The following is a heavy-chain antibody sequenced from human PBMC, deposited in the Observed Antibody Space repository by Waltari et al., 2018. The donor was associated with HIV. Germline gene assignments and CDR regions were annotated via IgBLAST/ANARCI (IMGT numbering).Heavy chain of an antibody. CDR1: GYSFTSAW. D-gene: IGHD3-16*01. Sequence: EVQLVQSGAEVKKPGESLKISCKGSGYSFTSAWSGLVRQMPGNGLECLGIIYPGDPATTYSPSFQGQVTISADKSISTAYLQWSSLKASDTAMYYCARRGTFYDYVWGGDWFDPWGQGTLVTVSS. V-gene: IGHV5-51*01. CDR2: IYPGDPAT. J-gene: IGHJ5*02. CDR3: ARRGTFYDYVWGGDWFDP.